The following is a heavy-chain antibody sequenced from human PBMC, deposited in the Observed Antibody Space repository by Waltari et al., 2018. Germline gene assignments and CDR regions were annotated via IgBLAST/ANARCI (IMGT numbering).Heavy chain of an antibody. CDR1: GYSISRGYY. V-gene: IGHV4-38-2*02. CDR3: ARDPRMITFGGVIANNWFDP. D-gene: IGHD3-16*02. CDR2: IYHSGST. Sequence: QVQLQESGPGLVKPSETLSLPCTVPGYSISRGYYWGWIRQPPGKGLEWIGSIYHSGSTYYNPSLKSRVTISVDTSKNQFSLKLSSVTAADTAVYYCARDPRMITFGGVIANNWFDPWGQGTLVTVSS. J-gene: IGHJ5*02.